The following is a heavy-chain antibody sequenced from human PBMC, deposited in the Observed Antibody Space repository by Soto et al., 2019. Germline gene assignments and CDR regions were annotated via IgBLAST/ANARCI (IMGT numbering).Heavy chain of an antibody. CDR2: ISAHNGNT. D-gene: IGHD1-1*01. CDR3: ARGRYGDY. J-gene: IGHJ4*02. CDR1: GYAFTTYG. Sequence: QVHLVQSGAEVKKPGASVKVSCQASGYAFTTYGITWVRQAPGQGLEWMGWISAHNGNTSYAQKLQGRVTVTRDTSTSTAYMELRSLRSDDTAVYYCARGRYGDYWGQGALVTVSS. V-gene: IGHV1-18*01.